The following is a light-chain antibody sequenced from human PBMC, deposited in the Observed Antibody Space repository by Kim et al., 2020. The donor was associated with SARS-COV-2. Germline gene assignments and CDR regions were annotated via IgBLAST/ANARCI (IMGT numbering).Light chain of an antibody. CDR2: GAS. V-gene: IGKV1-5*03. J-gene: IGKJ4*01. CDR3: QQYHSYPLT. CDR1: QNIKNW. Sequence: ASVGERVTITCRASQNIKNWLAWYQLKPGKAPHLLIFGASTLQEGVPSRFSGSGSGTEFSLTINSLQPDDFAIYYCQQYHSYPLTFGGGTKVDIK.